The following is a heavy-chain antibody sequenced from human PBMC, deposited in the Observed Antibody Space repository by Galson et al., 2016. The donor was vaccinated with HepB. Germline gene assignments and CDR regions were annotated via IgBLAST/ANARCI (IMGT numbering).Heavy chain of an antibody. Sequence: ETLSLTCTVSGDSISSSSYYWGWIRQPPGKGLEWIGIIHLSGSTYYNPSLKSRLTISVDTSKNQFSLKLRSVTAADTAVYYCAALYKSSWYVGPFDCWGQGTLVTVSS. CDR1: GDSISSSSYY. V-gene: IGHV4-39*01. CDR3: AALYKSSWYVGPFDC. D-gene: IGHD6-13*01. J-gene: IGHJ4*02. CDR2: IHLSGST.